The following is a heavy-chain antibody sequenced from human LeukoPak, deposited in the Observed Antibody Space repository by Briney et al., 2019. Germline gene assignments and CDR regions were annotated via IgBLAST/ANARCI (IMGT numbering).Heavy chain of an antibody. CDR3: AKDRYSSGWWYFDY. CDR2: ISWNSGSI. D-gene: IGHD6-19*01. Sequence: PGGSLRLSCAASGFTFDDYATHWVRQAPGKGLEWVSGISWNSGSIGYADSVKGRFTISRDNAKNSLYLQMNSLRAEDTALYYCAKDRYSSGWWYFDYWGQGTLVTVSS. V-gene: IGHV3-9*01. CDR1: GFTFDDYA. J-gene: IGHJ4*02.